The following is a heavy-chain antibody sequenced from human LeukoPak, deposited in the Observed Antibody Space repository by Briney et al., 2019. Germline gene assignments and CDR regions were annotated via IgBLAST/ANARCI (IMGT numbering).Heavy chain of an antibody. J-gene: IGHJ5*02. V-gene: IGHV4-34*01. D-gene: IGHD3-16*02. CDR2: INYSGST. CDR1: GGSFSGYY. CDR3: ARGRGYVWGSYRLAP. Sequence: SETLSLTCAVYGGSFSGYYWSWIRQPPGKGLEWIGEINYSGSTNYNPSLKSRVTISVDTSKNQFSLKLSTVTAADTAVYYCARGRGYVWGSYRLAPWGQGTLVTVSS.